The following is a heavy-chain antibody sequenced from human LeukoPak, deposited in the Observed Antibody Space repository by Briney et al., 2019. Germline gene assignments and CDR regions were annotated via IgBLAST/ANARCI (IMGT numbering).Heavy chain of an antibody. Sequence: HPGGSLRLSCAASGFTFSNYNMNWVRQAPGKGLEWVSYISSSSTTTHYADSVRGRFTISRDNARNSLYLQMNSLRAEDTAVYYCARDFLEDVYWGQGTLVTVSS. CDR2: ISSSSTTT. CDR3: ARDFLEDVY. J-gene: IGHJ4*02. CDR1: GFTFSNYN. V-gene: IGHV3-48*01. D-gene: IGHD3-3*01.